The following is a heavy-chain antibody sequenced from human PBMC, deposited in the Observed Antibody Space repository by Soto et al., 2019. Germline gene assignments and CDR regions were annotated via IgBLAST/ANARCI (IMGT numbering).Heavy chain of an antibody. Sequence: GGSLRLSCAASGFTFSSYAMSWVRQAPGKGLEWVSAISGSGGSTYYADSVKGRFTISRDNSKNTLYLQMNSLRAEDTAVYYCAKDWWRGYSYPNWDYYYMDVWGKGTTVTVSS. J-gene: IGHJ6*03. CDR2: ISGSGGST. CDR3: AKDWWRGYSYPNWDYYYMDV. V-gene: IGHV3-23*01. D-gene: IGHD5-18*01. CDR1: GFTFSSYA.